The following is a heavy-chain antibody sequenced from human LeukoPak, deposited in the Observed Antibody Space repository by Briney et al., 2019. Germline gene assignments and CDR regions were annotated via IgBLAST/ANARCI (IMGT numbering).Heavy chain of an antibody. CDR1: GYTFTDYY. V-gene: IGHV1-2*02. CDR2: INPNSGGT. CDR3: ARDLEL. J-gene: IGHJ5*02. Sequence: APMKVSCKTSGYTFTDYYIHWVRQAPGQGLEWMGWINPNSGGTNYAQKFQGRVTMTRDTSISTAYMELNRLRSDDTAVYYCARDLELWGQGTLVAVSS.